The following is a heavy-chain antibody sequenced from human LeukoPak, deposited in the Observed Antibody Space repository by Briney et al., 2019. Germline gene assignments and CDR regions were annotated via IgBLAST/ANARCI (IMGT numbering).Heavy chain of an antibody. Sequence: PGRSLRLSCAASGFTFSDYSMNWVRRAPGKGLEWVSTISSSGSSIFYAASVKGRFTISRDNAKNSLYLRMNSLRAEDTAVYYCARDDVAAAGSGWGQGTLVTVSS. CDR2: ISSSGSSI. J-gene: IGHJ4*02. CDR1: GFTFSDYS. CDR3: ARDDVAAAGSG. V-gene: IGHV3-21*01. D-gene: IGHD6-13*01.